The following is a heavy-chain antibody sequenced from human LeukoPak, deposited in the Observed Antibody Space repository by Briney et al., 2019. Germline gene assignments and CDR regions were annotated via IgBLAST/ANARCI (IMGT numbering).Heavy chain of an antibody. D-gene: IGHD5-24*01. CDR1: GIIFSNYW. Sequence: GGSLRLSCAASGIIFSNYWMHWVRQAPGKGLVWVPRINRDGSSTSYADSVKGRFTISRDNAKNSLYLQMNSLRAEDTAVYYCAKDYVEEMAFDYWGQGTLVTVSS. CDR2: INRDGSST. J-gene: IGHJ4*02. V-gene: IGHV3-74*01. CDR3: AKDYVEEMAFDY.